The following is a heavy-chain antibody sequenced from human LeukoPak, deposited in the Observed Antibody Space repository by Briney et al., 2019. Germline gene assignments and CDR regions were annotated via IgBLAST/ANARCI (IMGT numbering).Heavy chain of an antibody. CDR3: ARDPGYCSGGSCYWVHAFDI. D-gene: IGHD2-15*01. CDR2: INHSGST. Sequence: SETLSLTCAVYGGSFSGYYWSWIRQPPGKGLEWIGEINHSGSTNYNPSLKSRVTISVDTSKNQFSLKLSSVTAADTAVYYCARDPGYCSGGSCYWVHAFDIWGQGTMVTVSS. V-gene: IGHV4-34*01. CDR1: GGSFSGYY. J-gene: IGHJ3*02.